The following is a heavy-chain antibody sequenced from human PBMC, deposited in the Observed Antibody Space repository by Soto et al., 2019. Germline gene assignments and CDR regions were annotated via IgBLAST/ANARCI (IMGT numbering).Heavy chain of an antibody. CDR1: GFTFSSYW. CDR2: IKQDGSEK. D-gene: IGHD7-27*01. Sequence: GGSLRLSCAASGFTFSSYWMSWVRQAPGKGLEWVANIKQDGSEKYYVDSVKGRFTISRDNAKNSLYLQMNSLRAEDEAVYYCARAGGELGIGRHYYYYMDVWGKGTTVTVSS. CDR3: ARAGGELGIGRHYYYYMDV. V-gene: IGHV3-7*03. J-gene: IGHJ6*03.